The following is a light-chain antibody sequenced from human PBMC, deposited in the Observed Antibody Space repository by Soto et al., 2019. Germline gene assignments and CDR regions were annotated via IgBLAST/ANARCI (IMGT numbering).Light chain of an antibody. Sequence: DIQMTQSPSSVSASVGDRVTITCRASQGLNTWLTWYQQKPGRAPKLLIYAASNSQSGVPSRFSGSGSGTEFALTISSLQPEDVATYYCQQGNDFPRTFGQGTKVEIK. CDR1: QGLNTW. CDR2: AAS. CDR3: QQGNDFPRT. V-gene: IGKV1-12*01. J-gene: IGKJ1*01.